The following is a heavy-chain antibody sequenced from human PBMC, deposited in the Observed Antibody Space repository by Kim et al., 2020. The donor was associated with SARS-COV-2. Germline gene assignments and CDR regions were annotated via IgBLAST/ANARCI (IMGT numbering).Heavy chain of an antibody. V-gene: IGHV1-69*01. CDR2: IIPIFGTA. CDR3: ARDRFEYCSSTSCYKRSYYYYGMDV. J-gene: IGHJ6*02. Sequence: VKVSCKASGGTFSSYAISWVRQAPGQGLEWMGGIIPIFGTANYAQKFQGRVTITADESTSTAYMELSSLRSEDTAVYYCARDRFEYCSSTSCYKRSYYYYGMDVWGQGTTVTVSS. CDR1: GGTFSSYA. D-gene: IGHD2-2*02.